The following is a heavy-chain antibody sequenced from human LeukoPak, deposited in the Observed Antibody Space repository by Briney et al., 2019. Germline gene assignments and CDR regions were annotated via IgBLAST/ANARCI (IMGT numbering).Heavy chain of an antibody. D-gene: IGHD6-19*01. CDR2: MNPNSANT. CDR1: GYTFTSYD. CDR3: ARGLSSGWLELIGS. Sequence: ASVKASCKASGYTFTSYDINWVRQATGQGLEWMGWMNPNSANTGYTQKFQGRVTMTRDTSISTAYMELSSLRSEDTAVYYCARGLSSGWLELIGSWGQGTLVTVSS. J-gene: IGHJ4*02. V-gene: IGHV1-8*01.